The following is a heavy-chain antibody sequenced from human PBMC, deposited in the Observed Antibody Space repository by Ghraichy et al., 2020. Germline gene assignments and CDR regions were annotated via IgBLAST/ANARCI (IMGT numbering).Heavy chain of an antibody. D-gene: IGHD5-24*01. CDR2: INDSGST. Sequence: SETLSLTCAVYGDSVSGYYWTWIRQPPGKGLEWIGEINDSGSTNYNTSLKGRVTISVDTSKNQFSLKMNSVTAADTALYYCARGPYPFLEMATVSLDYWGQGTLVTVSS. J-gene: IGHJ4*02. V-gene: IGHV4-34*01. CDR1: GDSVSGYY. CDR3: ARGPYPFLEMATVSLDY.